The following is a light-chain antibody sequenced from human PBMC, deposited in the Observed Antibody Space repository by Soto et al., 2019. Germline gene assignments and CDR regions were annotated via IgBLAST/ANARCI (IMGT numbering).Light chain of an antibody. J-gene: IGKJ5*01. V-gene: IGKV3-15*01. CDR1: QTVSSH. CDR3: QQYGSSPRT. CDR2: DTS. Sequence: DIVMTQSPATLSVSPGESATLSCRASQTVSSHLAWYQQKPGQAPRLLIYDTSTRPTGVPDRFSGSGSGTEFTLTINSLQSDDFAVYYCQQYGSSPRTFGQGTRLEIK.